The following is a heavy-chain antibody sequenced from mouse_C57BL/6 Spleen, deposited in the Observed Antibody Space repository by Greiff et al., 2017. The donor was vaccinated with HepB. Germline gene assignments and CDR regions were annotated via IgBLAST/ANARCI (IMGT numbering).Heavy chain of an antibody. CDR3: ARDRGYYYGSSPLWYFDV. CDR1: GFTFSDYY. CDR2: INYDGSST. J-gene: IGHJ1*03. Sequence: DVKLVESEGGLVQPGSSMKLSCTASGFTFSDYYMAWVRQVPEKGLEWVANINYDGSSTYYLDSLKSRFIISRDNAKNILYLQMSSLKSEDTATYYCARDRGYYYGSSPLWYFDVWGTGTTVTVSS. D-gene: IGHD1-1*01. V-gene: IGHV5-16*01.